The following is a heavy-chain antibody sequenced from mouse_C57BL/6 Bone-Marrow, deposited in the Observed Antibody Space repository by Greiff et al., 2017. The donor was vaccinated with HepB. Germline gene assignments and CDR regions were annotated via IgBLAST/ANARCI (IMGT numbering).Heavy chain of an antibody. Sequence: EVKLMESGGGLVQPGGSLSLSCAASGFTFTDYYMSWVRQPPGKALEWLGFIRNKANGYTTEYSASVKGRFTISRDNSQSILYLQMNALRAEDSATYYCARSPLAMDYWGQGTSVTVSS. J-gene: IGHJ4*01. CDR1: GFTFTDYY. CDR2: IRNKANGYTT. V-gene: IGHV7-3*01. CDR3: ARSPLAMDY. D-gene: IGHD6-1*01.